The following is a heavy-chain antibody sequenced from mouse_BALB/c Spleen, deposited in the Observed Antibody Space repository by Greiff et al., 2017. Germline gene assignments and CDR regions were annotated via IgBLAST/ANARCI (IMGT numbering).Heavy chain of an antibody. CDR3: ARGHYDYPWFAY. J-gene: IGHJ3*01. CDR2: ISSGGST. CDR1: GFTFSSYA. Sequence: EVKLEESGGGLVKPGGSLKLSCAASGFTFSSYAMSWVRQTPEKRLEWVASISSGGSTYYPDSVKGRFTISRDNARNILYLQMSSLRSEDTAMYYCARGHYDYPWFAYWGQGTLVTVSA. V-gene: IGHV5-6-5*01. D-gene: IGHD2-4*01.